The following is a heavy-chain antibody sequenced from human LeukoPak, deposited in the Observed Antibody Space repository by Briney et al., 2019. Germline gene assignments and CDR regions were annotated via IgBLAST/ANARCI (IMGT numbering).Heavy chain of an antibody. CDR1: GYTFTGYY. CDR3: ARDRYYYDSSGTRWFDP. D-gene: IGHD3-22*01. Sequence: VASVKVSCKASGYTFTGYYMHWVRQAPGQGLEWMGWINPNSGGTNYAQKFQGRVTMTRDTSISTAYMELSRLRSDDTAVYYCARDRYYYDSSGTRWFDPWGQGTLVTVSS. V-gene: IGHV1-2*02. CDR2: INPNSGGT. J-gene: IGHJ5*02.